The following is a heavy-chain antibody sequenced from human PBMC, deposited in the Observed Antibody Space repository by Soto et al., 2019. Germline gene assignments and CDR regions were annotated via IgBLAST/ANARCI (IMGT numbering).Heavy chain of an antibody. CDR1: GFTFSSYA. D-gene: IGHD6-13*01. Sequence: GGSLRLSCAASGFTFSSYAMSWVRQAPGKGLEWVSAIRGSGGSTYYADSVKGRFTISRDNSKNTRYLQMNSLRAEDTAVYYCAKEPRVGSIAAAGTFDYWGQGTLVTVSS. J-gene: IGHJ4*02. CDR3: AKEPRVGSIAAAGTFDY. V-gene: IGHV3-23*01. CDR2: IRGSGGST.